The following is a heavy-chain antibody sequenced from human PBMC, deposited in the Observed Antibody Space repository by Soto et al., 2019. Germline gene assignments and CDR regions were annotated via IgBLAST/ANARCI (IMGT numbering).Heavy chain of an antibody. CDR3: AREGDCYSTSWYID. CDR1: GFTFSSYR. CDR2: ISSSSSYI. V-gene: IGHV3-21*01. J-gene: IGHJ4*02. D-gene: IGHD6-13*01. Sequence: EVQLVESGGGLVKPGGSLRLSCAASGFTFSSYRMNWVRQAPGKGLEWVSSISSSSSYIYYADSVKGRFTISRDNAKNSLYLQMNSLRAEDTAVYYCAREGDCYSTSWYIDWGQGTLVTVSS.